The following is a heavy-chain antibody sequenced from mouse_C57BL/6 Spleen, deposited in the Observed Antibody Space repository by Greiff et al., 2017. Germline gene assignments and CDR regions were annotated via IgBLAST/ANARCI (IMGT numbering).Heavy chain of an antibody. J-gene: IGHJ4*01. V-gene: IGHV1-82*01. CDR1: GYAFSSSW. CDR2: IYPGDGDT. CDR3: ARLAEEDYAMDY. Sequence: QVQLQQSGPELVKPGASVKISCKASGYAFSSSWMNWVKQRPGKGLEWIGRIYPGDGDTNYNGKFKGKATLTADKSSSTAYMQLSSLTSEDSAVYFCARLAEEDYAMDYWGQGTSVTVSS.